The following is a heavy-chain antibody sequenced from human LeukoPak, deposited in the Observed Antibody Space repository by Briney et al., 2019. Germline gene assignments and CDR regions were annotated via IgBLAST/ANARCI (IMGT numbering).Heavy chain of an antibody. J-gene: IGHJ6*03. D-gene: IGHD2-2*01. Sequence: ASVKVSCKVSGYTLTELSMHWVRQAPGQGLEWMGGIIPIFGTANYAQKFQGRVTITADESTSTAYMELSSLRSEDTAVYYCAVGYCSSTSCVQDYYYMDVWGKGTTVTVSS. CDR3: AVGYCSSTSCVQDYYYMDV. CDR2: IIPIFGTA. V-gene: IGHV1-69*13. CDR1: GYTLTELS.